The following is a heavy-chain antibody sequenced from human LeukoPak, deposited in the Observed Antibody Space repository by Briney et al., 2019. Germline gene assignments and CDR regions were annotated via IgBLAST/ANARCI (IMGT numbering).Heavy chain of an antibody. J-gene: IGHJ6*02. CDR1: GGSFSGYY. Sequence: SETLSLTCAVYGGSFSGYYWSWIRQPPGKGLEWIGEINHSGSTNYNPSLKSRVTISVDTSKNQFSLELSSVTAADTAVYYCARVPTAYYYYYGMDVWGQGTTVTVSS. CDR3: ARVPTAYYYYYGMDV. V-gene: IGHV4-34*01. CDR2: INHSGST.